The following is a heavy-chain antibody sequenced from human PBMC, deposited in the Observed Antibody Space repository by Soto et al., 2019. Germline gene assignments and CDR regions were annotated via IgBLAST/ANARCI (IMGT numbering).Heavy chain of an antibody. CDR1: GFTFGTYV. CDR3: GRDGARNQLWSLYYYYGFDV. J-gene: IGHJ6*02. Sequence: QVQLVESGGGVVQSGGSLRLSCEAAGFTFGTYVMHWVRQEPGKGLEWVAGISSDGSEKYYADFVEGRFTISRDNSKNTVFLQMDSLRTDDTAAYFCGRDGARNQLWSLYYYYGFDVWGQGTTVTVS. D-gene: IGHD5-18*01. CDR2: ISSDGSEK. V-gene: IGHV3-30*14.